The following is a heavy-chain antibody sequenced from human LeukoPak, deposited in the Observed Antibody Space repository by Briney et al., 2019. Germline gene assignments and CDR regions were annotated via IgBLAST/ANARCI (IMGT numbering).Heavy chain of an antibody. D-gene: IGHD4-17*01. CDR2: ISGYNGHT. Sequence: GASVTVSCNASGYTFTSYNIGWVRQAPGQGLEWMGWISGYNGHTYYARRLQGRVTMTTDTSTSTAYLEVRSLRSDDTAVFYCARRWTTMTDDYFDYWGQGTLVIVSS. J-gene: IGHJ4*02. CDR3: ARRWTTMTDDYFDY. V-gene: IGHV1-18*04. CDR1: GYTFTSYN.